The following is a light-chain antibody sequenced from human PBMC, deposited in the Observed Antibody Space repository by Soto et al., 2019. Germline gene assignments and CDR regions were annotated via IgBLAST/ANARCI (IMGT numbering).Light chain of an antibody. V-gene: IGLV1-40*01. Sequence: QSVLTQPPSVSGAPGQRVTISCTGSSSNIGADYDVHWYQQLPGTAPKLLIYGNSNRPSGVPDRFSGSKSGTSASLGITGLQAEDEADYYCQSYDSSLSAVVFGGGTQLTVL. CDR2: GNS. CDR3: QSYDSSLSAVV. CDR1: SSNIGADYD. J-gene: IGLJ3*02.